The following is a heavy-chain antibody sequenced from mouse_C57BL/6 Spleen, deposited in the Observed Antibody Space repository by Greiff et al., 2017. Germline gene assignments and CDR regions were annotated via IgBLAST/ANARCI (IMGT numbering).Heavy chain of an antibody. D-gene: IGHD2-5*01. Sequence: VQLQESGAELVRPGSSVKVSCKASGYAFTNYLIVWVKQRPGQGLEWIGVINPGSGGTNYNEKFKGKATLTADKSSSTAYMQLSSLASEDSAVYFCARGGAYYSNYEDAMDYWGQGTSVTVSS. V-gene: IGHV1-54*01. CDR3: ARGGAYYSNYEDAMDY. CDR2: INPGSGGT. CDR1: GYAFTNYL. J-gene: IGHJ4*01.